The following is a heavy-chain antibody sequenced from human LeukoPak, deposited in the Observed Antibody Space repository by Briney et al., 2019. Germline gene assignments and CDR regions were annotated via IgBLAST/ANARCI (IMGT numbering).Heavy chain of an antibody. CDR2: ISHSGST. Sequence: PSETLSLTCAVYGGSFSGYYWSWIRQPPGKGLEWIGEISHSGSTNYNPSLKSRVTISVDTSKNQFSLKLSSVTAADTAVYYCARGPGDIVVVVAATPFDYWGQGTLVTVSS. J-gene: IGHJ4*02. D-gene: IGHD2-15*01. CDR3: ARGPGDIVVVVAATPFDY. CDR1: GGSFSGYY. V-gene: IGHV4-34*01.